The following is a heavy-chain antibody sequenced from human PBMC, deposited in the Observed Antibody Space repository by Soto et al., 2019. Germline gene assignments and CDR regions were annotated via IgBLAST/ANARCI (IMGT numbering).Heavy chain of an antibody. D-gene: IGHD6-19*01. Sequence: GGFLRLSCAASGFTFSSYAMHWVRQAPGKGLEWVAVISYDGSNKYYADSVKGRFTISRDNSKNTLYLQMNSLRAEDTAVYYCARESTRPFIAVESFDYWGQGTLVTVSS. J-gene: IGHJ4*02. CDR3: ARESTRPFIAVESFDY. CDR2: ISYDGSNK. CDR1: GFTFSSYA. V-gene: IGHV3-30-3*01.